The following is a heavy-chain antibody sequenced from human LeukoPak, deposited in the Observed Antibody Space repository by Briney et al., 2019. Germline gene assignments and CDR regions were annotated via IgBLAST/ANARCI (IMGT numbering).Heavy chain of an antibody. V-gene: IGHV3-23*01. CDR1: GFTFSSYA. CDR2: ISGSGGST. Sequence: PGGSLRLSCAASGFTFSSYATSWVRQAPGKGLEWVSAISGSGGSTYYADSVKGRFTISRDNSKNTLSLQMNSLGAEDTAVYYCAKSGGTSWFLDYWGQGTLVTVSS. D-gene: IGHD2-2*01. CDR3: AKSGGTSWFLDY. J-gene: IGHJ4*02.